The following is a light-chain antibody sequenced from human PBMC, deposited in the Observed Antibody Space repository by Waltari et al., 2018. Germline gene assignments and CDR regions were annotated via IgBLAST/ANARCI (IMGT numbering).Light chain of an antibody. Sequence: EIVLTQSPGTLSLSPGERATLSCRASQRVSRTLAWYQQKPGQAPRLLIYDASSRATGIPDRFSGSGSGTDFSLTISRLEPEDFAVYYCQKYGTLPATFGQGTKVEIK. CDR1: QRVSRT. J-gene: IGKJ1*01. CDR3: QKYGTLPAT. CDR2: DAS. V-gene: IGKV3-20*01.